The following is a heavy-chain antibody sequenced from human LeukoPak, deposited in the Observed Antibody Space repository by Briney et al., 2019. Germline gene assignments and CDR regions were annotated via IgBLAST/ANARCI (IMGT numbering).Heavy chain of an antibody. Sequence: PGGSLRLSCAASGFTFDDYAMHWVRQAPGKGLEWVSGISWNSGSIGYADSVKGRFTISRDNAKNSLYLQMNSLRAEDTAVYYCARDSGLFDPWGQGTLVTVSS. J-gene: IGHJ5*02. D-gene: IGHD3-10*01. V-gene: IGHV3-9*01. CDR3: ARDSGLFDP. CDR1: GFTFDDYA. CDR2: ISWNSGSI.